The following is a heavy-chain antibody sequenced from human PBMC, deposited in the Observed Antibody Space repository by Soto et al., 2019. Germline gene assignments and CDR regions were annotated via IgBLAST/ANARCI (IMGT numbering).Heavy chain of an antibody. CDR3: ARVGANWGTPFFDY. V-gene: IGHV3-7*01. D-gene: IGHD7-27*01. J-gene: IGHJ4*02. Sequence: EVQLVESGGGLVQPGGSLRLSCAASGFTFSSYWMSWVSQAPGKGLEWVANIKQEGSEKYYVDSVKGRFTISRDNAKNSLYLQMNSLRAEDTAVYYCARVGANWGTPFFDYWGQGTLVTVAS. CDR2: IKQEGSEK. CDR1: GFTFSSYW.